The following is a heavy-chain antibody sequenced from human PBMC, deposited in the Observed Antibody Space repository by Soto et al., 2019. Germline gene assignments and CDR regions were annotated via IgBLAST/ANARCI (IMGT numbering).Heavy chain of an antibody. J-gene: IGHJ4*02. V-gene: IGHV1-3*01. D-gene: IGHD6-19*01. CDR2: INGGNRNT. CDR3: ARIGYSSGWYSFDY. CDR1: GYTFTSYA. Sequence: ASVKVSCKASGYTFTSYAMHWVRQAPGQRLEWVGWINGGNRNTKYSQRFQGRVTITTDTSASTAYMELSSLRSEDTAVYYCARIGYSSGWYSFDYWGQGTLVTVSS.